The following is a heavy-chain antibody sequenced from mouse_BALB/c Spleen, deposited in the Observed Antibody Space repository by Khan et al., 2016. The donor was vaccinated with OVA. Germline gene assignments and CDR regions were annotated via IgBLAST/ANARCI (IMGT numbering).Heavy chain of an antibody. CDR3: ARSVTITTVVATDFDY. V-gene: IGHV3-2*02. J-gene: IGHJ2*01. D-gene: IGHD1-1*01. Sequence: EVELVESGPGLVKPSQSLSLTCTVTGYSITSDYAWNWIRQFPGNKLEWMGYISYSGRTSYNPSLKNRISITRETSKNQFFLQLNYVTTEDTATYYWARSVTITTVVATDFDYWGQGTTLTVSS. CDR2: ISYSGRT. CDR1: GYSITSDYA.